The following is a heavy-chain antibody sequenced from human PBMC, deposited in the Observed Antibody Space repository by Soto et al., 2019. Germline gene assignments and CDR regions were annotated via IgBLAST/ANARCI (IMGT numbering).Heavy chain of an antibody. D-gene: IGHD3-10*01. V-gene: IGHV4-4*02. CDR2: IYHSGST. CDR3: ARAAITMVRGVITVYYYGMDV. J-gene: IGHJ6*02. CDR1: GGSISSSNW. Sequence: SETLSLTCAVSGGSISSSNWWSWVRQPPGKGLEWFGEIYHSGSTNYNPSLKSRVTISVDKSKNQFSLKLSSVTAADTAVYYFARAAITMVRGVITVYYYGMDVWGQGTTVTVSS.